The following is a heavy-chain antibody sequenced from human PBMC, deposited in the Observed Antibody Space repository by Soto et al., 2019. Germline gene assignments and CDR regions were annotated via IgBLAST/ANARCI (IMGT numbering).Heavy chain of an antibody. J-gene: IGHJ4*01. D-gene: IGHD3-10*01. CDR2: ISYDGSNK. V-gene: IGHV3-30-3*01. CDR1: GFTFSSYA. Sequence: GGSLRLSCAASGFTFSSYAMHWVRQAPGKGLEWVAVISYDGSNKYYADSVKGRFTISRDNSKNTLYLQMNSLRAEDTAVYYCARGPFRQHYYGSGSYYAYWGHGTLVTVSS. CDR3: ARGPFRQHYYGSGSYYAY.